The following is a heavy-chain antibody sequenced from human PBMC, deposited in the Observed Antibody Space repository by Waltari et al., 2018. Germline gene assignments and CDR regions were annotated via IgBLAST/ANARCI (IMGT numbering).Heavy chain of an antibody. CDR1: GFTFSNAW. V-gene: IGHV3-15*01. Sequence: EVQLVDSGGGLVKPGGSLRLSCAASGFTFSNAWMSWVRQAPGKGLEWVGHIKSKTDGGTTDYAAPVKGRFTISRDDSKNTLYLQMNSLKTEDTAVYYCTTEAITMVQGVISWYFDLWGRGTLVTVSS. CDR2: IKSKTDGGTT. J-gene: IGHJ2*01. CDR3: TTEAITMVQGVISWYFDL. D-gene: IGHD3-10*01.